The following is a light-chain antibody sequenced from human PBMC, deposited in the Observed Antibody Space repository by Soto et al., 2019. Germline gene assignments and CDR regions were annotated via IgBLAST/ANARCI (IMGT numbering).Light chain of an antibody. J-gene: IGKJ2*01. CDR2: GAS. V-gene: IGKV3-20*01. Sequence: EIVLRQSPGTLSLSPGERVTLSCRASQSVSSSYVAWYQQKPGQAPRLLIYGASSRVTGIPDRFSGSGSGTDFTLTIARVEPEDFEVYYCQLYDRSRYTFGQGTKLEIK. CDR3: QLYDRSRYT. CDR1: QSVSSSY.